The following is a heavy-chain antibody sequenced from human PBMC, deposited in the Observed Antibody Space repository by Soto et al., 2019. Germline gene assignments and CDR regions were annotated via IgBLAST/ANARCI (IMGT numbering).Heavy chain of an antibody. CDR2: ISVSGSHT. Sequence: PGGSLRLSCAASGFTFSTYTMNWVRQVPGKGLEWVSGISVSGSHTYYADSVKGRFTISRDNFRSILFLQMNSLRDEDTALYYCTADLPDWGAYAFDYWGQGILVTVSS. CDR1: GFTFSTYT. D-gene: IGHD3-16*01. CDR3: TADLPDWGAYAFDY. V-gene: IGHV3-23*01. J-gene: IGHJ4*02.